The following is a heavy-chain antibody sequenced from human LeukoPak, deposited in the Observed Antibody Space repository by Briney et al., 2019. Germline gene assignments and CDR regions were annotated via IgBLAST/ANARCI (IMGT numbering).Heavy chain of an antibody. D-gene: IGHD3-10*01. V-gene: IGHV4-39*07. Sequence: PSETLSLTCTVSGGSFSSNSYYWGWIRQPPGKGLEWIGSIYYSGSTYYNPSLKSRVTISVDTSKNQFSLKLSSVTAPDTAVDYCARGHYGSPPVFDYWGQGTLVTVSS. CDR1: GGSFSSNSYY. CDR2: IYYSGST. CDR3: ARGHYGSPPVFDY. J-gene: IGHJ4*02.